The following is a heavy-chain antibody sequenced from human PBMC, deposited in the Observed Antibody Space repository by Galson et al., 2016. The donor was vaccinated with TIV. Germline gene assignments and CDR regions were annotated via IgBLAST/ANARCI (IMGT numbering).Heavy chain of an antibody. D-gene: IGHD3-3*01. CDR3: ARVTILRFSEWSFDH. CDR2: VSSSGVAT. V-gene: IGHV3-23*01. J-gene: IGHJ4*02. Sequence: SLRLSCASSGFTFSAFAMNWVRQAPGKGLEWVSGVSSSGVATYYADSVKGRFTVSRDNSKNTLFLQMDSLTVDDTAVYYCARVTILRFSEWSFDHWGQGMLVTVSS. CDR1: GFTFSAFA.